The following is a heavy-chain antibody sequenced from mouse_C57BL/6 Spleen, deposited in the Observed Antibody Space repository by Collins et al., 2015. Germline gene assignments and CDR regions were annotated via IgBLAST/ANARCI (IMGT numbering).Heavy chain of an antibody. D-gene: IGHD1-1*01. CDR2: IDPNSGGT. CDR3: ARGDYYGSSGFAY. Sequence: QVQLQQPGAKLVKPGASVKLSCKASGYTFTSYWMHWVKQRPGRGLEWIGRIDPNSGGTKYNEKFKSKATLTVDKPSSTAYMQLSSLTSEDSAVYYCARGDYYGSSGFAYWGQGTLVTVSA. CDR1: GYTFTSYW. J-gene: IGHJ3*01. V-gene: IGHV1-72*01.